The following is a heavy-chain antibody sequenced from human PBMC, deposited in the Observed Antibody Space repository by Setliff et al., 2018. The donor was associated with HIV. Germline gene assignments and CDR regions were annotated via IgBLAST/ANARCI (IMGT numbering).Heavy chain of an antibody. D-gene: IGHD4-17*01. Sequence: ASVKVSCKASGSTLTNYHMHWVRQAPGQGLEWMGVINPSGGITTYAQKFQGRVTVTKDTSTSTVYMELRSIRSEDTAVYFCASAPLTMVTTGPRYYLDYWGQGTLVTVS. V-gene: IGHV1-46*01. CDR3: ASAPLTMVTTGPRYYLDY. CDR2: INPSGGIT. CDR1: GSTLTNYH. J-gene: IGHJ4*02.